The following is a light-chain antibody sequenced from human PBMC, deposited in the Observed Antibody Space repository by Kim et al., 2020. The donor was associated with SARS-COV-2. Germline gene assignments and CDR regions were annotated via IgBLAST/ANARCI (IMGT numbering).Light chain of an antibody. CDR2: QDS. CDR3: QAWDSSTHV. V-gene: IGLV3-1*01. J-gene: IGLJ1*01. CDR1: KLGDKY. Sequence: VSPGQTASITCSGDKLGDKYACWYQQKPGQSPVLVIYQDSKRPSGIPERFSGSNSGNTATLTISGTQAMDEADYYCQAWDSSTHVFGTGTKVTVL.